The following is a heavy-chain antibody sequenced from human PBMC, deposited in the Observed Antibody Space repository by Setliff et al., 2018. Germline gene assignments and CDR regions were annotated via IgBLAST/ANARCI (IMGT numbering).Heavy chain of an antibody. D-gene: IGHD2-21*02. J-gene: IGHJ6*03. CDR1: GGAFSNYG. CDR2: IIPIFGTT. V-gene: IGHV1-69*05. CDR3: ARESVVVVTTTNYYYYMDV. Sequence: SVKVSCKASGGAFSNYGITWVRQAPGQGLEWMGGIIPIFGTTTYPQRFQGRVTITTDESTSTGYMELSSLSSEDTAVYYCARESVVVVTTTNYYYYMDVWGEGTRSPSP.